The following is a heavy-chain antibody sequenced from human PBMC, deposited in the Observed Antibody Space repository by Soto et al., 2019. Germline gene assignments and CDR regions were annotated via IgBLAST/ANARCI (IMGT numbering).Heavy chain of an antibody. CDR1: GLTFSTYW. CDR3: ARGRTDSRYYFDY. CDR2: IDTYGSST. J-gene: IGHJ4*02. D-gene: IGHD2-15*01. Sequence: GGSLRLSCEASGLTFSTYWMHWVRQAPGKGLFWVSRIDTYGSSTTYADSVKGRFTVSRDNAKNTLYLQMNSLGAEDTAVYYCARGRTDSRYYFDYWGQGTVVTVSS. V-gene: IGHV3-74*01.